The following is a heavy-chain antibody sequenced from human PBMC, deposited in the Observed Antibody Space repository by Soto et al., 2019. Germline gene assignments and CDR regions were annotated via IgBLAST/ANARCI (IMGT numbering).Heavy chain of an antibody. Sequence: EVQLVESGGGLVQPGGSLRLSCAASGFTFSSYSVNWVRQAPGKGLEWVSYISSSSGTIYYADSVKGRFTISRDNAKNSLYLQMNSLRAEDTAVYYCARDGDPDYYYYMDVWGKGTTVTVSS. CDR3: ARDGDPDYYYYMDV. V-gene: IGHV3-48*01. J-gene: IGHJ6*03. CDR2: ISSSSGTI. CDR1: GFTFSSYS.